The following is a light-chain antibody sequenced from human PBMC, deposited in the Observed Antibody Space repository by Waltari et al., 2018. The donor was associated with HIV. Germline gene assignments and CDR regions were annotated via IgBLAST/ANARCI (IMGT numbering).Light chain of an antibody. CDR2: EGS. V-gene: IGLV2-23*01. CDR3: CSYTSSNTYV. J-gene: IGLJ1*01. CDR1: SSDVGGYNF. Sequence: QSALTQPASVSGSPGQAITISCTGTSSDVGGYNFVSWYQQHPGKAPKLMIYEGSKRSSGVSNRVSGSKSGNTASLTISGLQAEDEADYYCCSYTSSNTYVFGTGTEVSVL.